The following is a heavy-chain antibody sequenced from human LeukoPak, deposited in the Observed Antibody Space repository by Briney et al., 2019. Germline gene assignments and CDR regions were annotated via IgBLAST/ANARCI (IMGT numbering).Heavy chain of an antibody. CDR3: AKVTAWYSSSSYLAN. CDR2: IGGSGGRT. V-gene: IGHV3-23*01. CDR1: GFPFSSYA. Sequence: GGSLRLSCAASGFPFSSYAMTWVRQAPGKGLEWVSAIGGSGGRTYYADSVKGRFTISRDNFKNTLFLQMNSLRAEDTAVYHCAKVTAWYSSSSYLANWGQGTLVTVSS. J-gene: IGHJ4*02. D-gene: IGHD6-13*01.